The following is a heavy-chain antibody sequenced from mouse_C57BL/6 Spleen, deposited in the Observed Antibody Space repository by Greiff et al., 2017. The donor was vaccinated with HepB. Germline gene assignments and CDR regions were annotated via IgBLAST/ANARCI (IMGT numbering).Heavy chain of an antibody. Sequence: QVQLKQPGAELVKPGASVKLSCKASGYTFTSYWMHWVKQRPGQGLEWIGMIHPNSGSTNYNEKFKSKATLTVDKSSSTAYMQLSSLTSEDSAVYYCANYYGSSYYFDYWGQGTTLTVSS. CDR3: ANYYGSSYYFDY. D-gene: IGHD1-1*01. CDR2: IHPNSGST. CDR1: GYTFTSYW. V-gene: IGHV1-64*01. J-gene: IGHJ2*01.